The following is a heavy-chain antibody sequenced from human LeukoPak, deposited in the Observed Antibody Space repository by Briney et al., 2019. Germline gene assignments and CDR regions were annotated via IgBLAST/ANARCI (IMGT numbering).Heavy chain of an antibody. J-gene: IGHJ4*02. Sequence: PGGSLRLSCAASGFTFSSYAMSWVRQAPGKGLEWVAVISYDGTNKYYADSVKGRFTISRDNSKNTLSLQMNSLRAEDTALYYCARGFVLGAAKNYFDYWGQGALVTVSS. CDR3: ARGFVLGAAKNYFDY. CDR2: ISYDGTNK. V-gene: IGHV3-30-3*01. CDR1: GFTFSSYA. D-gene: IGHD2-21*02.